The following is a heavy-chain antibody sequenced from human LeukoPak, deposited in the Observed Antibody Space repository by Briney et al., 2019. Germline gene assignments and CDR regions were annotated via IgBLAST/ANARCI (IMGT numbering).Heavy chain of an antibody. V-gene: IGHV1-18*01. CDR2: ISAYNGNT. CDR1: GNTFAKCK. CDR3: ARVDTAMVNWRGGADYYYGMDV. D-gene: IGHD5-18*01. Sequence: SETLSCTITGNTFAKCKSVELGGGRGQGKKRMGWISAYNGNTNYAQKLQGRVTMTTDTSTSTAYMELRSLRSDDTAVYYCARVDTAMVNWRGGADYYYGMDVWGQGTTVTVSS. J-gene: IGHJ6*02.